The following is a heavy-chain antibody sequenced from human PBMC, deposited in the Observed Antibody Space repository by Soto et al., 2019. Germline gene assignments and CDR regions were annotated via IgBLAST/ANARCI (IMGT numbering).Heavy chain of an antibody. D-gene: IGHD2-2*01. J-gene: IGHJ6*02. V-gene: IGHV1-3*01. CDR2: INAGNGNT. Sequence: GASVKVSCKASGYTFTSYAMHWVRQAPGQRLEWMGWINAGNGNTKYSQKFQGRVTITRDTSASTAYIELSSLRSEDTAVYYCARCIVVVPAVSYYYYGMDVWGQGTTVTVSS. CDR1: GYTFTSYA. CDR3: ARCIVVVPAVSYYYYGMDV.